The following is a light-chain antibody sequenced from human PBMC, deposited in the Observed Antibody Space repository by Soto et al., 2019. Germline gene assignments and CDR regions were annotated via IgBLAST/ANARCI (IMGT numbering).Light chain of an antibody. J-gene: IGKJ5*01. V-gene: IGKV3-11*01. Sequence: EIVLTQSPATLSLSPGERATLSCRASQSVSSYLAWYQQKPGQAPRLLIYDASNRATGTPARFGGSGSGTDFSLTISSLEPEDFAVYYCQQRSNWPPTFGQGTLLAIK. CDR1: QSVSSY. CDR2: DAS. CDR3: QQRSNWPPT.